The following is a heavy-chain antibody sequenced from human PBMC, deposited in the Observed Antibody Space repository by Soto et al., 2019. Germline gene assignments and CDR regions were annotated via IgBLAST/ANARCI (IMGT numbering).Heavy chain of an antibody. CDR1: GFTFSSYG. Sequence: GGSLRLSCAASGFTFSSYGMHWVRQAPGKGLEWVAVISYDGSNKYYADSVKGRFTISRDNSKNTLYLQMNSLRAEDTAVYYCAKGNLWFGELFDYWGQGTLVTVSS. J-gene: IGHJ4*02. V-gene: IGHV3-30*18. CDR3: AKGNLWFGELFDY. D-gene: IGHD3-10*01. CDR2: ISYDGSNK.